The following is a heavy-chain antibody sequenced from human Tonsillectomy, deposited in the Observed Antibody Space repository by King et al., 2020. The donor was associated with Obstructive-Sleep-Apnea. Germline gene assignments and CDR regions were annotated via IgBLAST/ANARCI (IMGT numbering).Heavy chain of an antibody. D-gene: IGHD1-26*01. CDR3: SHLDTLHGSDY. CDR2: IYWDDDQ. CDR1: GFSLSTSGVG. J-gene: IGHJ4*02. V-gene: IGHV2-5*02. Sequence: QVTLKESGPTLVKPTQTLTLTCTFSGFSLSTSGVGVGWFRQPPGRALEWLALIYWDDDQRYSPSLESRLTITKDTSKNQVVLTVANVDPVDTATYYCSHLDTLHGSDYWGQGTLVTVSS.